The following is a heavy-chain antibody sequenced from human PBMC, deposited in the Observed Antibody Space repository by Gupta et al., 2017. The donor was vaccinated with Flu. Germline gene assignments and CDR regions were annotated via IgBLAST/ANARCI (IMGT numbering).Heavy chain of an antibody. Sequence: EVQLVESGGDVVQPGGSLRLSCTGSGFIFSSYWMHWVRQAPGKGPVWVSRINSDGSEARYGDAVKGRFTISRDNAKNKVDLQMRSRRDEDTAVYYCTRVVKKKVTSPGRETCDVWCQGTLVSVSS. J-gene: IGHJ3*01. CDR2: INSDGSEA. V-gene: IGHV3-74*01. CDR3: TRVVKKKVTSPGRETCDV. CDR1: GFIFSSYW. D-gene: IGHD2-21*02.